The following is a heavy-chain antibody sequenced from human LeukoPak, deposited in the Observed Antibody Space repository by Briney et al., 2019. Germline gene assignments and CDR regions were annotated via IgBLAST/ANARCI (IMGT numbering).Heavy chain of an antibody. Sequence: QTGGSLRLSCAASGFTFTSYVMHWVRQAPGKGLEWVAVISYDGTNKYYADSVKGRFTISRDNSKNTLYLQMNSLRAEDTAVYYCAIDPLATGDAFDIWGQGTMVTVSS. CDR3: AIDPLATGDAFDI. V-gene: IGHV3-30-3*01. J-gene: IGHJ3*02. CDR2: ISYDGTNK. CDR1: GFTFTSYV. D-gene: IGHD6-13*01.